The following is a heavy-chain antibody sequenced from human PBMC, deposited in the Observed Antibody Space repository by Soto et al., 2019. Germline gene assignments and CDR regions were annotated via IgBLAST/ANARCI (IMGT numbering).Heavy chain of an antibody. CDR2: INHSGST. D-gene: IGHD1-1*01. CDR1: GGSFSGYY. V-gene: IGHV4-34*01. Sequence: PSETLSLTCAVYGGSFSGYYWSWIRQPPGKGLEWIGEINHSGSTNYNPSLKSRVTISVDTSKNQFSLKLSSVTAEDTAVYYCTTVFEYWGQGTLVTVSS. J-gene: IGHJ4*02. CDR3: TTVFEY.